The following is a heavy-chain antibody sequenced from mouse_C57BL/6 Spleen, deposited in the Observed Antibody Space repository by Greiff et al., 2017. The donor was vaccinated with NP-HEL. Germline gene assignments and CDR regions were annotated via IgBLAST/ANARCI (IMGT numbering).Heavy chain of an antibody. D-gene: IGHD1-1*01. V-gene: IGHV1-52*01. CDR3: ARGDYDGFAY. J-gene: IGHJ3*01. CDR2: IDPSDSET. Sequence: QVQLQQPGAELVRPGSSVKLSCKASGYTFTSYWMHWVKQRPIQGLEWIGNIDPSDSETHYNQKFKDKATLSVDKSSSTAYMQLSSLTSEDSAVYYCARGDYDGFAYWGQGTLVTVSA. CDR1: GYTFTSYW.